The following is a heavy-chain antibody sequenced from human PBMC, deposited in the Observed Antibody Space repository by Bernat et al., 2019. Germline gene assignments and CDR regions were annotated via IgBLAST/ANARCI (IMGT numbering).Heavy chain of an antibody. V-gene: IGHV5-10-1*03. CDR1: GYSFTSYW. CDR2: IAPSDSYT. D-gene: IGHD2-2*01. J-gene: IGHJ6*02. Sequence: EVQLVQSGAEVKKPGESLRISCKGSGYSFTSYWISWVRQMPGKGPEWMGRIAPSDSYTNYSPSFQGQVTISADKSISTAYLQWSSLKASDTAMYYCARRFVCTSCHRGGMDVWGQGTTVTVSS. CDR3: ARRFVCTSCHRGGMDV.